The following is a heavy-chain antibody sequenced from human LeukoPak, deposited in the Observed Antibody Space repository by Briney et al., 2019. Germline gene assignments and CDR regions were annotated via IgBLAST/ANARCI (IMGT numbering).Heavy chain of an antibody. CDR2: ISATGSTT. CDR3: AMNAGQWLVPYDH. V-gene: IGHV3-23*01. Sequence: SGGSLRLSCAASGFTFSSHALNWVRQAPGKGRECASTISATGSTTYYADSVKGRFTISRDNSKNTLYLQMNNLRAEDTAVYYCAMNAGQWLVPYDHWGQGTLVTVSS. D-gene: IGHD6-19*01. J-gene: IGHJ4*02. CDR1: GFTFSSHA.